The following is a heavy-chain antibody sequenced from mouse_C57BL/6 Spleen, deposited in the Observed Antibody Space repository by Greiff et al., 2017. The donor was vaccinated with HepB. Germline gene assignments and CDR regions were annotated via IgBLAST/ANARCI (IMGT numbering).Heavy chain of an antibody. CDR3: ARSGDGYYLYYFDY. CDR2: INPSTGGT. D-gene: IGHD2-3*01. Sequence: EVKVVESGPELVKPGASVKISCKASGYSFTGYYMNWVKQSPEKSLEWIGEINPSTGGTTYNQKFKAKATLTVDKSSSTAYMQLKSLTSEDSAVYYCARSGDGYYLYYFDYWGQGTTLTVSS. V-gene: IGHV1-42*01. J-gene: IGHJ2*01. CDR1: GYSFTGYY.